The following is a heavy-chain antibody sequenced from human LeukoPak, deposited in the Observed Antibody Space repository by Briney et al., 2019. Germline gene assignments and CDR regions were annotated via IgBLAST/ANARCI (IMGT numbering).Heavy chain of an antibody. Sequence: PGRSLRLSCAASGFTFDDYAMHWVRQAPGKGLEWASGISWRSDSVGYADSVKGRFTISRDNTKNSLYLQMNSLRADDTAFYYCAKDWSYGGNSWKYFGSWGQGILVTVSS. D-gene: IGHD4-23*01. CDR2: ISWRSDSV. CDR3: AKDWSYGGNSWKYFGS. V-gene: IGHV3-9*01. CDR1: GFTFDDYA. J-gene: IGHJ4*02.